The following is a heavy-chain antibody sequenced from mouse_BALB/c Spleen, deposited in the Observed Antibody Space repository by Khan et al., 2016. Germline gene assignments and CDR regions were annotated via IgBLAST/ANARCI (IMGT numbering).Heavy chain of an antibody. CDR2: ILPGSGSV. CDR1: GYTFSTHW. Sequence: QVQLKESGAELMKPGASVKISCKATGYTFSTHWIEWVKQRPGHGLEWIGEILPGSGSVTYNEKFKDKATFTAETSSNTAYMQLSSLTSEDSAGYYCAKWLLGAMDYWGQGTSVTVSS. J-gene: IGHJ4*01. V-gene: IGHV1-9*01. D-gene: IGHD2-3*01. CDR3: AKWLLGAMDY.